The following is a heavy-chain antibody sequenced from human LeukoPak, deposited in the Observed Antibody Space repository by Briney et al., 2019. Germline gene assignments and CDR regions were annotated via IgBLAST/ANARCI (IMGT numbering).Heavy chain of an antibody. CDR1: GFTFSNAW. CDR3: TTDLIAVRFRNNDY. J-gene: IGHJ4*02. CDR2: IKSKTDGGTT. V-gene: IGHV3-15*01. D-gene: IGHD3-3*01. Sequence: PGGSLRLSCAASGFTFSNAWMSWVRQAPGKGLEWVGRIKSKTDGGTTDYAAPVKGRFTISRDDSKNTLYLQMNSLKTEDTAVYYCTTDLIAVRFRNNDYWGQGTLVTVSS.